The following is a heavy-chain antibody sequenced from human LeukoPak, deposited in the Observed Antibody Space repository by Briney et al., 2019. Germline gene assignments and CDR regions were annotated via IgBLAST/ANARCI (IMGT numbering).Heavy chain of an antibody. CDR2: MNPNSGNT. Sequence: GASVKVSCKASGYTFTSYDINWVRQATGQGLEWMGWMNPNSGNTGYAQKFQSRVTMTRNTSISTAYMELSSLRSEDTAVYYCARVPPQRYSYDTPLDYWGQGTLVTVSS. CDR3: ARVPPQRYSYDTPLDY. J-gene: IGHJ4*02. V-gene: IGHV1-8*01. CDR1: GYTFTSYD. D-gene: IGHD5-18*01.